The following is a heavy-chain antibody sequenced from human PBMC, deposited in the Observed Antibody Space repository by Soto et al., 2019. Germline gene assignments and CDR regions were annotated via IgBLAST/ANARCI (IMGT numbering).Heavy chain of an antibody. J-gene: IGHJ4*02. CDR2: ISHDGAFK. Sequence: QRHLVESGGGVVQPGRSLRLSCAASGFTFSSYGMHWIRQAPGKGPEWVAVISHDGAFKDYADSVKGRFTISRDNSENTLFLEMNSLGPSDTAVYYCAKDYGPKAPYPYSNTHTDFWGQGTRVTVSS. V-gene: IGHV3-30*18. CDR1: GFTFSSYG. CDR3: AKDYGPKAPYPYSNTHTDF. D-gene: IGHD6-13*01.